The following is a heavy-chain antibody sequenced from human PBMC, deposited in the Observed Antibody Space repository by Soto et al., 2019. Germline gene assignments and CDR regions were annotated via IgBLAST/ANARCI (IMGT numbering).Heavy chain of an antibody. CDR1: GFTFSSYG. CDR2: IWYDGSNK. J-gene: IGHJ6*02. V-gene: IGHV3-33*01. Sequence: SGGSLRLSCAASGFTFSSYGMHWVRQAPGKGLEWVAVIWYDGSNKYYADSVKGRFTISRDNSKNTLYLQMNSLRAEDTAVYYCARDPCSGGSCYPPTGMDVWGQGTTVTVSS. D-gene: IGHD2-15*01. CDR3: ARDPCSGGSCYPPTGMDV.